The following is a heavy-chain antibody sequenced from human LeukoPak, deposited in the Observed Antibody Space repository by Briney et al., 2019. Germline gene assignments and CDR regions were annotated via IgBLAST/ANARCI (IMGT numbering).Heavy chain of an antibody. CDR1: GFTFSSYW. CDR3: ARGPIDITMVRGVMEPYYYGMDV. Sequence: GGSLRLSCAASGFTFSSYWMHWVRQAPGKGLVWVSRINSDGSSTSYADSVKGRFTISRDNAKNTLYLQMNSLRAEDTAVYYCARGPIDITMVRGVMEPYYYGMDVWGQGTTVTVSS. D-gene: IGHD3-10*01. V-gene: IGHV3-74*01. CDR2: INSDGSST. J-gene: IGHJ6*02.